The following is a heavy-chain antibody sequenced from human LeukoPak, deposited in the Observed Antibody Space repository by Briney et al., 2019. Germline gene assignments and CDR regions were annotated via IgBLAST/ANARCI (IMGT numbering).Heavy chain of an antibody. CDR2: IYYSGST. Sequence: PSETLSLTCTVSGGSISRYYWSWLRQPPGKGLEWIGYIYYSGSTNCNPSLKSRVTISVDSSKNQFSLKLSSVAAADAAVYYCASSASYYYYGMDVWGQGTTVTVSS. J-gene: IGHJ6*02. CDR1: GGSISRYY. CDR3: ASSASYYYYGMDV. V-gene: IGHV4-59*08.